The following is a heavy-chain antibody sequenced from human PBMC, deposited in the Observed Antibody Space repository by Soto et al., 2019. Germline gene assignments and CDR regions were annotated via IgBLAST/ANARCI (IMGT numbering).Heavy chain of an antibody. CDR3: ARDQQPEWLLLGSHAFDI. Sequence: QVQLVQSGAEVKKPGSSVKVSCKASGGTFSSYAISWVRQAPGQGLEWMGGIIPIFGTANYAQKFQGRVTITADESTSKAYMELSSLRSEDTAVYYCARDQQPEWLLLGSHAFDIWGQGTMVTVSS. CDR1: GGTFSSYA. D-gene: IGHD3-22*01. CDR2: IIPIFGTA. V-gene: IGHV1-69*01. J-gene: IGHJ3*02.